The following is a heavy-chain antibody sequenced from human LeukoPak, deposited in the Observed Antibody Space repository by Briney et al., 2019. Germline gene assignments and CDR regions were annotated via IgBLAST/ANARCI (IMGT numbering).Heavy chain of an antibody. J-gene: IGHJ4*02. Sequence: SETLSLTCAVYGGSFSGYYWSWIRQPPGKRLEWIGEINHSGRTNYNPYPKSRVTISVDTSKNQFYLKLSSVTDADTAVYYCARGWIREYYFDYWGQGTLVTVSS. V-gene: IGHV4-34*01. CDR2: INHSGRT. CDR3: ARGWIREYYFDY. D-gene: IGHD5-18*01. CDR1: GGSFSGYY.